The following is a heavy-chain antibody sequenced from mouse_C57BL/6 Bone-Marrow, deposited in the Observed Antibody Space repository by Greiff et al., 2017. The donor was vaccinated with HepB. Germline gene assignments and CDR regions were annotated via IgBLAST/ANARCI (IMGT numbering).Heavy chain of an antibody. CDR2: INPSTGGT. Sequence: EVQLQQSGPELVKPGASVKISCKASGYSFTGYYMNWVKQSPEKSLEWIGEINPSTGGTTYNQKFKAKATLTVDKSSSTAYMQLKSLTSEDSAVYYCARHSLYAMDYWGQGTSVTVSS. CDR1: GYSFTGYY. V-gene: IGHV1-42*01. D-gene: IGHD6-2*01. CDR3: ARHSLYAMDY. J-gene: IGHJ4*01.